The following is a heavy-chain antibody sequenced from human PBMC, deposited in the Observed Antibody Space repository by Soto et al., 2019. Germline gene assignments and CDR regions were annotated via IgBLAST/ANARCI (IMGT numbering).Heavy chain of an antibody. CDR2: MNPNSGNT. V-gene: IGHV1-8*01. CDR3: ASAPSIRGYSYGSRDY. J-gene: IGHJ4*02. D-gene: IGHD5-18*01. CDR1: GYTFTSYD. Sequence: ASVKVSCKASGYTFTSYDINWVRQATGQGLEWMGWMNPNSGNTGYAQKFQGRVTMTRNTSISTAYMELSSLRSEDTAVYYCASAPSIRGYSYGSRDYWGQGTLVTVSS.